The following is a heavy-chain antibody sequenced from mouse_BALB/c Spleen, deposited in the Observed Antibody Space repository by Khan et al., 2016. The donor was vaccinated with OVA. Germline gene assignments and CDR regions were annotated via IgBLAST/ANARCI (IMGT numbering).Heavy chain of an antibody. J-gene: IGHJ4*01. CDR3: ARRTTEYALDY. V-gene: IGHV1-4*01. Sequence: QVQLKQSGAELARPGASVKMSSKASGYTFPSHTIHWEKQRPGQGREWIGYINPRGNYTQYNQKFNDKATLTADISSSTAYMQLSSLTSEDSAVYYCARRTTEYALDYWGQGTSVTVSS. CDR1: GYTFPSHT. D-gene: IGHD2-14*01. CDR2: INPRGNYT.